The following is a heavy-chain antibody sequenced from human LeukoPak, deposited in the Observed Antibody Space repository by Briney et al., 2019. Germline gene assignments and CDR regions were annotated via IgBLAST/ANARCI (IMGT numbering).Heavy chain of an antibody. CDR2: IDSSGNYM. J-gene: IGHJ4*02. CDR1: GDNFNFYG. Sequence: GGSLRLSCAPSGDNFNFYGMDWVRQAPGKGLEWVSSIDSSGNYMYYGDSVKGRFTISRDNAKNSLYLQMYSLRAEDTAVYHCARARGSPRHYFDYWGQGTLVTVSS. CDR3: ARARGSPRHYFDY. V-gene: IGHV3-21*01. D-gene: IGHD3-10*01.